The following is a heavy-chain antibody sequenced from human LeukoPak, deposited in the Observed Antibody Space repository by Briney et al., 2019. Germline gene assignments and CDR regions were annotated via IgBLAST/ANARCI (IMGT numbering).Heavy chain of an antibody. CDR3: ARDRITMVRARSFYGMDV. Sequence: TPSETLSLTCTVSGGSISSGGYYWSWIRQHPGKGLEWIGYIYYSGSTYYNPSLKSRVNISVDTSKNQFSLKLSSVTAADTAVYYCARDRITMVRARSFYGMDVWGQGTTDPVSS. J-gene: IGHJ6*02. D-gene: IGHD3-10*01. CDR2: IYYSGST. V-gene: IGHV4-31*03. CDR1: GGSISSGGYY.